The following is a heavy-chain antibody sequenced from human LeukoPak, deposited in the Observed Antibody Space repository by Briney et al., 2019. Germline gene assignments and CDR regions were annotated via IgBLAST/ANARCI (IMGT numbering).Heavy chain of an antibody. CDR1: GGSISSSSYY. CDR3: ARSTPDFDC. V-gene: IGHV4-39*01. CDR2: IYYSGST. J-gene: IGHJ4*02. D-gene: IGHD5/OR15-5a*01. Sequence: PSETLSLTCTVSGGSISSSSYYWGWIRQPPGKGLEWIGSIYYSGSTYYNPSLKSRVTISVDTSKNQFSLKLSSVTAADTAVYYCARSTPDFDCWGQGTLVTVSS.